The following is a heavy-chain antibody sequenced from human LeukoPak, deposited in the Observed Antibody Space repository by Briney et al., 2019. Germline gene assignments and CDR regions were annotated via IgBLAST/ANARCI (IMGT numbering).Heavy chain of an antibody. D-gene: IGHD3-22*01. J-gene: IGHJ4*02. CDR1: RFTFSSYW. V-gene: IGHV3-74*01. CDR3: ARDGNYYDSTGAADY. CDR2: INSEGVST. Sequence: GGSLRLSCAASRFTFSSYWMHWVRQAPGKWLVWVSRINSEGVSTSYADSVKGRFSISRDNAKNTPYLQMKSMRAEDTAVYYCARDGNYYDSTGAADYWGQGTMVTVSS.